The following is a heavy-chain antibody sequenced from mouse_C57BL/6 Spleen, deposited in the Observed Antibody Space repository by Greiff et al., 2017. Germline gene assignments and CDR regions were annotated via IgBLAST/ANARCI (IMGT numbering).Heavy chain of an antibody. V-gene: IGHV1-53*01. J-gene: IGHJ2*01. CDR1: GYTFTSYW. CDR2: INPSNGGT. D-gene: IGHD2-3*01. CDR3: AREGGYSYYFDY. Sequence: QVQLQQSGTELVKPGASVKLSCKASGYTFTSYWMHWVKQRPGQGLEWIGNINPSNGGTNYNEKFKSKATLTVDKSSSTAYMQLSSLTSEDSAVYYCAREGGYSYYFDYWGQGTTLTVSS.